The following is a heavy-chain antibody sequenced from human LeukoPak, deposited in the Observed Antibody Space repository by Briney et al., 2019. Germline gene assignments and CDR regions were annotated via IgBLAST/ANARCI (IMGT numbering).Heavy chain of an antibody. CDR1: GFTFSSFS. CDR3: GRVARGNYYHFDS. D-gene: IGHD1-26*01. CDR2: ISFNSETT. J-gene: IGHJ4*02. Sequence: GGSLRLSCAASGFTFSSFSLTWVRQAPGKGLEWLSYISFNSETTSYADSVKGRFTSSRDYAKNSLYLQMNSLRAEDTAVYYCGRVARGNYYHFDSWGQGTLVTVSS. V-gene: IGHV3-48*04.